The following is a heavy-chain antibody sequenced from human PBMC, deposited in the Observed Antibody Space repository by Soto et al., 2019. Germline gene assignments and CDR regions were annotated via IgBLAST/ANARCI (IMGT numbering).Heavy chain of an antibody. V-gene: IGHV4-38-2*01. D-gene: IGHD3-22*01. CDR2: VHHTGSP. CDR1: GYPISNVYY. CDR3: ARYSDASGFAAFDI. J-gene: IGHJ3*02. Sequence: SETLSLTCAVSGYPISNVYYWGLIWQPSGKGQEWIGSVHHTGSPYYNPSLKSRVTISLDTSKNQFSLKLNSVTASDTAVYYCARYSDASGFAAFDIWGQGTMVTVSS.